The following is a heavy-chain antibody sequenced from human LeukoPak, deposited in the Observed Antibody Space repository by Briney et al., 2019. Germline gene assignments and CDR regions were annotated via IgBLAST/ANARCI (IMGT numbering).Heavy chain of an antibody. CDR3: AKVGGYCSSTSCSDY. V-gene: IGHV3-23*01. Sequence: GGSLRLSCAASGFTFSSYAMRWVRQAPGKGLEWVSAISGSGGSTYYADSVKGRFTISRDNSKNTLYLQMNSLRAEDTAVYYCAKVGGYCSSTSCSDYWGQGTLVTVSS. J-gene: IGHJ4*02. CDR1: GFTFSSYA. D-gene: IGHD2-2*01. CDR2: ISGSGGST.